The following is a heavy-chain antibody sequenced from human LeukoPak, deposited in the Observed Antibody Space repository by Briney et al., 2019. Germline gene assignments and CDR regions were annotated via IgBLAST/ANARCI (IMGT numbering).Heavy chain of an antibody. Sequence: GRSLRLSCAASGFTFSSYGMHWVRQAPGKGLEWVAVIWYDGSNKYYADCVKGRFTISRDNSKNTLYLQMNSLRAEDTAVYYCARSPVDTAMVMDYWGQGTQVTVSS. J-gene: IGHJ4*02. V-gene: IGHV3-33*01. CDR2: IWYDGSNK. D-gene: IGHD5-18*01. CDR1: GFTFSSYG. CDR3: ARSPVDTAMVMDY.